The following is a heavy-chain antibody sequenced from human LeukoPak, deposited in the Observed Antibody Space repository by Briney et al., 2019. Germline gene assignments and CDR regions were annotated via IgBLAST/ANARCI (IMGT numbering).Heavy chain of an antibody. CDR2: IYYSGST. Sequence: SETLSLTCTVSGGSISSYYWSWLRQPPGKGLEWIGYIYYSGSTNYNPSLKSRVTISVDTSKNQFSLKLSSVTAADPAVYYCATGSPKHYYDSSGYFGFNYYYGMDVWGQGTTVTVSS. CDR1: GGSISSYY. CDR3: ATGSPKHYYDSSGYFGFNYYYGMDV. V-gene: IGHV4-59*01. D-gene: IGHD3-22*01. J-gene: IGHJ6*02.